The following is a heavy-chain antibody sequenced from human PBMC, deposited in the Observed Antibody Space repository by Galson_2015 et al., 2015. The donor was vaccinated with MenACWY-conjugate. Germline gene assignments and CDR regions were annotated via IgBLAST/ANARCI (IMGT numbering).Heavy chain of an antibody. D-gene: IGHD6-13*01. CDR3: VKGSRVSSWYVVGYYFDY. CDR2: IYSGGST. J-gene: IGHJ4*02. Sequence: SLRLSCAASGFTVSSNYMSWVRQAPGKGLEWVSVIYSGGSTYYADSVKGRFTISRDNSKNTLYLQMSSLRAEDTAVYYCVKGSRVSSWYVVGYYFDYWGQGTLVTVSS. CDR1: GFTVSSNY. V-gene: IGHV3-66*01.